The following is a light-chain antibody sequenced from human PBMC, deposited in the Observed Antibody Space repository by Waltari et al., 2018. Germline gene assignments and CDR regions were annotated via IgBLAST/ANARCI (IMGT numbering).Light chain of an antibody. Sequence: DIVMIQSPFSLPVTPGEPASISCRSSQSLLHSNGYNYLDWYLQKPGQSPQLLIYLGSNRASGVPDRFSGSGSGTDFTLKISRVEAEDVGVYYCMQALQTHTFGQGTKLEIK. V-gene: IGKV2-28*01. CDR2: LGS. J-gene: IGKJ2*01. CDR1: QSLLHSNGYNY. CDR3: MQALQTHT.